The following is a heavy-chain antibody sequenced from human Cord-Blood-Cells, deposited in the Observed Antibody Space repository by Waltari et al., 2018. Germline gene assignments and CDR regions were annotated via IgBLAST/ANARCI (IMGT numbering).Heavy chain of an antibody. CDR1: GFTFSSYG. CDR3: ASHTAAFDI. Sequence: QVQLVESGGGVVQPGRSLRLSCAASGFTFSSYGMHWVRQAPGKGLEWVAVIWYDGSNKYYADSVKGRFTISRDNYKNTLYLQMNSLRAEDTAVYYCASHTAAFDIWGQGTMVTVSS. D-gene: IGHD5-18*01. V-gene: IGHV3-33*01. CDR2: IWYDGSNK. J-gene: IGHJ3*02.